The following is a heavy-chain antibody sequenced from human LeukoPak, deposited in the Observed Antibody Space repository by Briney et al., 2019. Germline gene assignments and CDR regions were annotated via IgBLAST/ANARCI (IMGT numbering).Heavy chain of an antibody. CDR2: ISGSGGST. CDR1: GFTFSSYA. CDR3: AKDSTGSYYVGDAFDI. J-gene: IGHJ3*02. D-gene: IGHD1-26*01. V-gene: IGHV3-23*01. Sequence: GGSLRLSCAASGFTFSSYAMSWVRQAPGEGLEWVSAISGSGGSTYYADSVKGRFTISRDNSKNTLYLQMNSLRAEDTAVYYCAKDSTGSYYVGDAFDIWGQGTMVTVSS.